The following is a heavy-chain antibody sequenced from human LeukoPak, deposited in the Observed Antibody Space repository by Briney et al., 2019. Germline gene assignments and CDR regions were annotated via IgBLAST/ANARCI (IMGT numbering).Heavy chain of an antibody. CDR1: GGSFSGYY. Sequence: SETLSLTCAVYGGSFSGYYWSWIRQPPGKGLEWIGEINHSGSTNYNLSLKSRVTISVDTSKNQFSLKLSSVTAADTAVYYCARRDCSSTSCQHFDYWGQGTLVTVSS. V-gene: IGHV4-34*01. CDR2: INHSGST. D-gene: IGHD2-2*01. J-gene: IGHJ4*02. CDR3: ARRDCSSTSCQHFDY.